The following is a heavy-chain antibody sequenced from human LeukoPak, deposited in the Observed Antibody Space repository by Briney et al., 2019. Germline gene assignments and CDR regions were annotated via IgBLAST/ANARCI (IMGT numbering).Heavy chain of an antibody. J-gene: IGHJ6*03. CDR1: GYTFTGYY. Sequence: ASVKVSCKASGYTFTGYYMHWVRQAPGQGLEWMGRINPNSGGTNYAQKFQGRVTTTRDTSISTAYMELSRLRSDDTAVYYCARGYCSGGSCYSYVYNYYYYMDVWGKGTTVTVSS. V-gene: IGHV1-2*06. CDR3: ARGYCSGGSCYSYVYNYYYYMDV. D-gene: IGHD2-15*01. CDR2: INPNSGGT.